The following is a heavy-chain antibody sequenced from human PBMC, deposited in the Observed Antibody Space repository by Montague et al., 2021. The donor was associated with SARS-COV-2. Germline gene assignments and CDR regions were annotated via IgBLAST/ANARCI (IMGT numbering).Heavy chain of an antibody. CDR1: GGSFSGYY. V-gene: IGHV4-34*01. Sequence: SETLSLTCAVYGGSFSGYYWSWIRQPPGKGLEWIGEINHSGSTNYNPSLKSRVTISVDTSKNQFSLKLSSVTAADTAVYYCARLRAVPSAMRIVSLGRSYYGMDVWGQGTTVTVSS. CDR3: ARLRAVPSAMRIVSLGRSYYGMDV. D-gene: IGHD2-2*01. CDR2: INHSGST. J-gene: IGHJ6*02.